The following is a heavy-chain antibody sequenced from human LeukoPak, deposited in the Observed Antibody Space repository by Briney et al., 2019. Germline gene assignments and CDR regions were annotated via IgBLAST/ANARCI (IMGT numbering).Heavy chain of an antibody. V-gene: IGHV3-33*01. D-gene: IGHD1-14*01. Sequence: GGSLRLSCAASGFSLSNYGMHWVRQAPGKGLEWVAALLYDGNTKHYADSVKGRFTISRNISKNTFYLQMNSLTAEDTAVYYCARDHRPEIQYYYMDVWGKGTTVAVSS. J-gene: IGHJ6*03. CDR1: GFSLSNYG. CDR2: LLYDGNTK. CDR3: ARDHRPEIQYYYMDV.